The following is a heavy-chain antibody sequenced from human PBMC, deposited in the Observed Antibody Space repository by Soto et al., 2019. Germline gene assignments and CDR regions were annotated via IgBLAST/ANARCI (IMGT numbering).Heavy chain of an antibody. CDR2: ITSSGKTT. Sequence: GGSLRLSCAASGLSFSIYEMDWVRQAPGMGLEWISYITSSGKTTYYADSVKGRFTISRDNAKNSLFLQMNSLRAEDTAVYYCARDGGTDYYGMDVWGPGTTVTVSS. J-gene: IGHJ6*02. V-gene: IGHV3-48*03. D-gene: IGHD3-16*01. CDR1: GLSFSIYE. CDR3: ARDGGTDYYGMDV.